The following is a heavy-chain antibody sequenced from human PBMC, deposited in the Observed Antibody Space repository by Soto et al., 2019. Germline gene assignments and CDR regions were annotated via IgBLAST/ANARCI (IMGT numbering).Heavy chain of an antibody. CDR3: AGSKENGYSSGWMEGMDV. D-gene: IGHD6-19*01. CDR2: ISYDGSNK. J-gene: IGHJ6*02. CDR1: GFTFSSYA. V-gene: IGHV3-30-3*01. Sequence: GGSLRLSCAASGFTFSSYAMHWVRQAPGKGLEWVAVISYDGSNKYYADSVKGRFTISRDNSKNTLYLQMNSLRAEDTAVYYCAGSKENGYSSGWMEGMDVWGQGTTVTVSS.